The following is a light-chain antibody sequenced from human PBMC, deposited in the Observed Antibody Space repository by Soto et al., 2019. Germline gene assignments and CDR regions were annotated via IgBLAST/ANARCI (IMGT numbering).Light chain of an antibody. CDR2: GAS. CDR1: QRVGIN. V-gene: IGKV3-20*01. CDR3: QQYGTLPIT. Sequence: EIVMTQSPATLSVSPGETATLSCRASQRVGINLAWYQQKPGQAPRLFIYGASSRATGIPDRFSGSGSGTDFTLTIGRLEPEDFAVYYCQQYGTLPITFGQGTRLEI. J-gene: IGKJ5*01.